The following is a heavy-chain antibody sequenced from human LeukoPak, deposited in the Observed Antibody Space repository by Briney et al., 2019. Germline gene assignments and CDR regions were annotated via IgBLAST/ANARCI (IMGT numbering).Heavy chain of an antibody. CDR2: ISAYNGNT. D-gene: IGHD3-3*01. V-gene: IGHV1-18*01. J-gene: IGHJ4*02. Sequence: ASVKVSCKASGGTFSSYAISWVRQAPGQGLEWMGWISAYNGNTNYAQKLQGRVTMTTDTSTSTAYMELRSLRSDDTAVYYCARSLREFYYFDDWGQGTLVTVSS. CDR1: GGTFSSYA. CDR3: ARSLREFYYFDD.